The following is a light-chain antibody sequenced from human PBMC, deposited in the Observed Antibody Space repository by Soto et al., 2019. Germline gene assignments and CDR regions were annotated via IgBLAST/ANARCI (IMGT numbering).Light chain of an antibody. J-gene: IGKJ4*01. Sequence: EIVMTQSPATLSVSPGERATLSCRASQSVSSRLAWYQQKLGQAPRLLIYGASTRATGIPARFSGSGSGTDFTLTISNLQSEDFAVYYCQQYNDWPRTFGGGTKVDIK. CDR1: QSVSSR. V-gene: IGKV3-15*01. CDR3: QQYNDWPRT. CDR2: GAS.